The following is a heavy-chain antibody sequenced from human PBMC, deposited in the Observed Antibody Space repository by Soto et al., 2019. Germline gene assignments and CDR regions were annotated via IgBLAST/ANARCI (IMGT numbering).Heavy chain of an antibody. CDR1: RGSISSGTYY. J-gene: IGHJ4*02. D-gene: IGHD3-10*01. V-gene: IGHV4-39*01. CDR3: ARHPPGLLLKGYVDY. Sequence: QLQLQESGPGLVKPSETLSLTCTVSRGSISSGTYYWGWIRQPPGKGLEWIGSIYYSGNTYYNPSLKSRATISVDTSKNQFSLKLSSVTAADTAVYYCARHPPGLLLKGYVDYWGQGTLVTVSS. CDR2: IYYSGNT.